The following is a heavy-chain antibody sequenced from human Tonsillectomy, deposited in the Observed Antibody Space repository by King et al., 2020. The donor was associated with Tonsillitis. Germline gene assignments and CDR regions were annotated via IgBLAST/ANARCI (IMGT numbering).Heavy chain of an antibody. CDR1: GYTFTGYY. D-gene: IGHD3-10*01. CDR3: ARGAKVLLWFGEAQNFDY. J-gene: IGHJ4*02. V-gene: IGHV1-2*04. Sequence: QLVQSGAEVKKPGASVKVSCKASGYTFTGYYMHWVRQAPGQGLEWMGWINPNSGGTNYAQKFQGWVTMTRDTSISTAYMELSRLRSDDTAVYYCARGAKVLLWFGEAQNFDYWGQGTLVTVSS. CDR2: INPNSGGT.